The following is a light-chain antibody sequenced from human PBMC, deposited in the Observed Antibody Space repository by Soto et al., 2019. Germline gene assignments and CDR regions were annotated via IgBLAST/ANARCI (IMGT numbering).Light chain of an antibody. J-gene: IGKJ4*01. CDR1: QSVSSN. CDR3: QQYNNSTLT. V-gene: IGKV3-15*01. CDR2: GAS. Sequence: EIVMTQSPATLSVSPGERATLSCRASQSVSSNLAWYQQKPGQAPRLLIYGASTRATGIPARFSGSGSGTEFTLTISSLQSEDFAGYYCQQYNNSTLTFGGGTKVEIK.